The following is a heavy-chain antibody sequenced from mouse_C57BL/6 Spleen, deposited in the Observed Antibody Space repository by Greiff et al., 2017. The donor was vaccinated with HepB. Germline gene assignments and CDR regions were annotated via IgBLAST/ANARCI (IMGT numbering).Heavy chain of an antibody. CDR2: ISSGSSTI. J-gene: IGHJ1*03. Sequence: DVMLVESGGGLVKPGGSLKLSCAASGFTFSDYGMHWVRQAPEKGLEWVAYISSGSSTIYYADTVKGRFTISRDNAKNTLFLQMTSLRSEDTAMYYCARGVLQWYFDVWGTGTTVTVSS. CDR1: GFTFSDYG. CDR3: ARGVLQWYFDV. D-gene: IGHD1-1*01. V-gene: IGHV5-17*01.